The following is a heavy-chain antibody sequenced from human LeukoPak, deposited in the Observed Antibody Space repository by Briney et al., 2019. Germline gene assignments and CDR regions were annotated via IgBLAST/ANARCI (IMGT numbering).Heavy chain of an antibody. CDR3: ARLTQVFGYSYHFDY. V-gene: IGHV4-61*02. J-gene: IGHJ4*02. D-gene: IGHD5-18*01. Sequence: KPSETLSLTCSVSGGSISSGSYYWSWIRQPAGKGLVGMGRIYTSGSTNYNPSLKSRVTISVDTSKNQFSLKLSSVTAADTAVYYCARLTQVFGYSYHFDYWGQGTLVTVSS. CDR1: GGSISSGSYY. CDR2: IYTSGST.